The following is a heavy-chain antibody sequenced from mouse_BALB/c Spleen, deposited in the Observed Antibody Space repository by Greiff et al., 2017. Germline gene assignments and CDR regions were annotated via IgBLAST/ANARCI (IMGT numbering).Heavy chain of an antibody. J-gene: IGHJ2*01. Sequence: VQLKESGPELVKPGASVKIPCKASGYTFTDYNMDWVKQSHGKSLEWIGDINPNNGGTIYNQKFKGKATLTVAKSSSTAYMELRSLTSEDTAVYYCARDYGSSMGLDYWGQGTTLTVSS. V-gene: IGHV1-18*01. CDR3: ARDYGSSMGLDY. CDR2: INPNNGGT. D-gene: IGHD1-1*01. CDR1: GYTFTDYN.